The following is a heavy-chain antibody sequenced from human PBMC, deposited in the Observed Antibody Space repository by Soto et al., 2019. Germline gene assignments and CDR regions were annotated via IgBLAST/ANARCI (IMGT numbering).Heavy chain of an antibody. Sequence: ASVKVSCKASGYTFTSYDINWVRQATGQGLEWMGWMNPNSGNTGYAQKFQGRVTMTRNTSISTAYMELSSLRSEDTAVYYCARALTEPGYSSSCYAPYSYQLYVRAKGPAVPVS. CDR2: MNPNSGNT. CDR1: GYTFTSYD. D-gene: IGHD6-13*01. J-gene: IGHJ6*03. V-gene: IGHV1-8*01. CDR3: ARALTEPGYSSSCYAPYSYQLYV.